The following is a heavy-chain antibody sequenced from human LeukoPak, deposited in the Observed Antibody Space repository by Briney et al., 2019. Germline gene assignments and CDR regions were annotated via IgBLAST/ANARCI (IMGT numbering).Heavy chain of an antibody. D-gene: IGHD3-3*01. CDR3: ARRVLESWFDP. CDR1: GGSISSYY. J-gene: IGHJ5*02. CDR2: IYHSGST. V-gene: IGHV4-59*08. Sequence: SETLSLTCTVSGGSISSYYWSWIRQPPGKGLEWIGSIYHSGSTYYNPSLKSRVTISVDTSKNQFSLKLSSVTAADTAMYYCARRVLESWFDPWGQGTLVTVSS.